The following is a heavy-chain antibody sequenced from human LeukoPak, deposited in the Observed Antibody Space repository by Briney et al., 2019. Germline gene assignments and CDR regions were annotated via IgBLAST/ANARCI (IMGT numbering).Heavy chain of an antibody. CDR2: IYWDDDR. V-gene: IGHV2-5*02. J-gene: IGHJ6*03. Sequence: SGPTLVNPTQTLTLTCTFSGFSLTTSGVGVGWVRQSPGEALECLALIYWDDDRRYSPSLKSRLTITKDTSKNQVVLTMSNMDPADTGTYYCAHIPNYYSNYYMDVWGKGTTATVSS. CDR1: GFSLTTSGVG. CDR3: AHIPNYYSNYYMDV.